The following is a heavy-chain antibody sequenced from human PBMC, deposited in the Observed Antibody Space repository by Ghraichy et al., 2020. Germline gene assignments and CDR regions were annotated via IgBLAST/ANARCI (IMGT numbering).Heavy chain of an antibody. V-gene: IGHV4-38-2*01. J-gene: IGHJ5*02. Sequence: SETLSLTCAVSGYSIRSGLYWGWIRQSPGKDLEWIGSISHSGSTYYNPSLKSRVTISLDTSKNQFYLKVSSVTAADTAIYYCASDPNIPYFIPWGPGTLVTVSS. CDR1: GYSIRSGLY. CDR2: ISHSGST. D-gene: IGHD2/OR15-2a*01. CDR3: ASDPNIPYFIP.